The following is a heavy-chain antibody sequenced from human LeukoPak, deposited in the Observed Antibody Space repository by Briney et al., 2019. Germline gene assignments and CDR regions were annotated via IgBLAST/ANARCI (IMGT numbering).Heavy chain of an antibody. Sequence: SETLSLTCAVYGGSFSGYYWSWIRQPPGKGLEWIGEINHSGSTNYNPSLKSRVTISVDTSKNQFSLKLSSVTAADTAVYYCARDSRYYYDSNGYFDLWGRGTLVTVSS. CDR2: INHSGST. D-gene: IGHD3-22*01. CDR3: ARDSRYYYDSNGYFDL. J-gene: IGHJ2*01. V-gene: IGHV4-34*01. CDR1: GGSFSGYY.